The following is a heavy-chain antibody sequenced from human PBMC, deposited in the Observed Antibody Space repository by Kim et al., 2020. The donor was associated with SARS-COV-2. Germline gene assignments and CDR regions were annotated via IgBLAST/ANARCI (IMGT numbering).Heavy chain of an antibody. V-gene: IGHV3-30*03. Sequence: GGSLRLSCAASGFTFSSFPMHWVRQAPGKGLEWVAVTSSDGRDRFYAHSVKGRFTISRDNSQSTLYLQINGLRDEDTATYYCARDAPYHDYWGQGTLVIVSS. D-gene: IGHD2-2*01. CDR3: ARDAPYHDY. J-gene: IGHJ4*02. CDR1: GFTFSSFP. CDR2: TSSDGRDR.